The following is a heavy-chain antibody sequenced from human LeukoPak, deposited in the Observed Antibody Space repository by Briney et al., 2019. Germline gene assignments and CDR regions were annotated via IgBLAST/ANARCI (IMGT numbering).Heavy chain of an antibody. CDR3: ARSNIVVVPAAAPDWFDP. CDR1: GGSISSYY. CDR2: IYYSGST. Sequence: SETLSLTCTVSGGSISSYYWSWIRQPPGKGLEWIGYIYYSGSTNYNPSLKSRVTISVDTSKNQFSLKLSSVTAADTAVYYCARSNIVVVPAAAPDWFDPWGQGTLVTVSS. D-gene: IGHD2-2*01. V-gene: IGHV4-59*08. J-gene: IGHJ5*02.